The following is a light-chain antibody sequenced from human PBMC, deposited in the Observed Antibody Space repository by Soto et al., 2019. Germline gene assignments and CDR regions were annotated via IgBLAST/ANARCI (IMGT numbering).Light chain of an antibody. Sequence: QSVLSQPPSASGSPGQSFTISCTGTISDVGGYNYVSWYQQHPGKAPKVIIYEVSKRPSGVPDRFSGSKYGSTASLTVSGLQAEDEADYCCSSYAVTNIFVFGTGTKVTV. J-gene: IGLJ1*01. V-gene: IGLV2-8*01. CDR1: ISDVGGYNY. CDR2: EVS. CDR3: SSYAVTNIFV.